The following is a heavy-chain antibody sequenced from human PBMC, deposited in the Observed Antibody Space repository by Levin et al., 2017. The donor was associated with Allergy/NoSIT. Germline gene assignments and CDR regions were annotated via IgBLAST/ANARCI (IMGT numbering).Heavy chain of an antibody. CDR3: SRWNSPLKYFDY. Sequence: SLTISLPCAISGDRVSSNSAAWNWIRQSPSRGLEWLGRTYYRSKWSNDYAVSVKSRITINPDTSKNQFSLQLNSVTPEDTAVYYCSRWNSPLKYFDYWGQGTLVTVSS. V-gene: IGHV6-1*01. J-gene: IGHJ4*02. CDR2: TYYRSKWSN. CDR1: GDRVSSNSAA. D-gene: IGHD1-1*01.